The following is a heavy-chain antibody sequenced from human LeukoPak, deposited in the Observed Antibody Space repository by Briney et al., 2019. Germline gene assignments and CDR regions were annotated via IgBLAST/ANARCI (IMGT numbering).Heavy chain of an antibody. V-gene: IGHV1-3*01. CDR1: GYTFTSYA. D-gene: IGHD6-19*01. Sequence: ASVNVSCKASGYTFTSYAMHWVRQAPGQRLEWMGWINAGNGNTKYSQKFQGRVTITRDTSASTAYMELSSLRSEDTAVYYCARDHARSVATFDPWGQGTLVTVSS. J-gene: IGHJ5*02. CDR3: ARDHARSVATFDP. CDR2: INAGNGNT.